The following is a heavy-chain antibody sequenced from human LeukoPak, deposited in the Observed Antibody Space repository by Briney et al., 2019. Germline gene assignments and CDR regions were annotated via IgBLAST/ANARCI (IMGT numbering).Heavy chain of an antibody. CDR1: GFMFCNYG. J-gene: IGHJ6*02. V-gene: IGHV3-33*01. Sequence: GGSLRLSCAASGFMFCNYGMHWVRQAPGQGLEWVALIWYDGSKKYHADSVKGRFTVSRDNSENTLYLQMNSLRADDTAVYYCVRGLQPPVLYGMDVWGQGTTVTVSS. CDR2: IWYDGSKK. D-gene: IGHD4-11*01. CDR3: VRGLQPPVLYGMDV.